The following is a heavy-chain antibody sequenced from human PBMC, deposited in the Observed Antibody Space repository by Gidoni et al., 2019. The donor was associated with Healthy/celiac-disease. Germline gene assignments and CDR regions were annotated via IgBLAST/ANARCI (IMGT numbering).Heavy chain of an antibody. CDR1: GFTFSTYS. CDR3: ASHRYHDY. J-gene: IGHJ4*02. V-gene: IGHV3-48*02. Sequence: EVQLVESGGGLVQPGGSLRLSCAASGFTFSTYSLNWVRQAPGKGLGWVSYIGSGSTTIYYAGSVKGRFTISRDNAKNSLFLQMNSLRDEDTAVYYCASHRYHDYWGQGTLVTVSS. D-gene: IGHD2-2*01. CDR2: IGSGSTTI.